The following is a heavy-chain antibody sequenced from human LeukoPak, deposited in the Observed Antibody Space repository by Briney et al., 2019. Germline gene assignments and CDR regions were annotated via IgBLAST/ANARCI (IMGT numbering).Heavy chain of an antibody. CDR2: MFDTVST. D-gene: IGHD5-18*01. CDR1: GGSISSGGYF. V-gene: IGHV4-31*03. Sequence: PSQTLSLTCTVSGGSISSGGYFWSWIRQHPGKGLEWIAYMFDTVSTKSNPSLKSRLTLSVDTSKKQLSLRLSSVTAADTAVYYCATIKRGSTYGYFDFWGQGIKVTVSS. CDR3: ATIKRGSTYGYFDF. J-gene: IGHJ4*02.